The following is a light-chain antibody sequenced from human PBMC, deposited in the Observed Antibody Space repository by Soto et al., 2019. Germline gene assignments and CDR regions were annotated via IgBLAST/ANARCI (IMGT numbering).Light chain of an antibody. Sequence: DIVMTQSPLSLPVTPGEPASISCRSSQSLLHSNGYNYLDWYLQKPGQSPRLLIYLGSNRASGVPDRFSDSGSGTDFTLNISRVEAEDVGVYYCMQALQTPLTFGGGTKVEIK. J-gene: IGKJ4*01. V-gene: IGKV2-28*01. CDR2: LGS. CDR3: MQALQTPLT. CDR1: QSLLHSNGYNY.